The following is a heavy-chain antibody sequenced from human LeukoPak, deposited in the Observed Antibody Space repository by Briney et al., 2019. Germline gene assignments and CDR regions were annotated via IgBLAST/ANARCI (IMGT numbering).Heavy chain of an antibody. V-gene: IGHV3-7*01. Sequence: PGGSLRLSCAASGFTLSSYWMSWVRQAPGKGLEWVVNIKEDGREKYYVDSVKGRFTISRDNAKNSLYLEMNSLRAEDTAVYYCAGRRVLDASFDYWGQGTLVTVSS. J-gene: IGHJ4*02. D-gene: IGHD3-16*01. CDR3: AGRRVLDASFDY. CDR1: GFTLSSYW. CDR2: IKEDGREK.